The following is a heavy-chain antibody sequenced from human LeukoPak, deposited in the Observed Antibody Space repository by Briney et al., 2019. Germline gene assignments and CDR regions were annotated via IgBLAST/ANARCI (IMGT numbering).Heavy chain of an antibody. V-gene: IGHV4-34*01. CDR1: GGSFSGCY. CDR3: ARSRRLLWFGESSDR. CDR2: INHSGST. D-gene: IGHD3-10*01. Sequence: SETLSLTCAVYGGSFSGCYWSWIRQPPGKGLEWIGEINHSGSTNYNPSLKSRVTISVDTYKNQFSLKLSSVTAADTAVYYCARSRRLLWFGESSDRWGQGTLVTVSS. J-gene: IGHJ5*02.